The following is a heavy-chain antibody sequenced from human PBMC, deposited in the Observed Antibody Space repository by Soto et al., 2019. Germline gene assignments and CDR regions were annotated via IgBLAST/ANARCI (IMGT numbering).Heavy chain of an antibody. J-gene: IGHJ6*02. CDR2: TYYRSKWYN. CDR1: GDSVSSNSAA. Sequence: PSQTLSLPCAISGDSVSSNSAAWNWIRQSPSRGLEWLGRTYYRSKWYNDYAVSVKSRITISPDTSKNQFSLQLNSVTPEDTAVYYCARDRAVRTFYYYYGMDVWGQGTTVNV. CDR3: ARDRAVRTFYYYYGMDV. D-gene: IGHD3-10*01. V-gene: IGHV6-1*01.